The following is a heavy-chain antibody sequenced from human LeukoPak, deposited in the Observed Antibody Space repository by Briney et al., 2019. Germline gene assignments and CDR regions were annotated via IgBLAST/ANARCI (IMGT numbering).Heavy chain of an antibody. V-gene: IGHV3-7*01. J-gene: IGHJ4*02. CDR3: ARDISGYSSRGDIDY. CDR1: GFTFSSYW. CDR2: IKQDGSEK. Sequence: GGSLRLSCAASGFTFSSYWMSWVRQAPGKGLEWVANIKQDGSEKYYVDSVKGRFTISRDNAKNSLYLQMNSLRDEDTAVYYCARDISGYSSRGDIDYWGQGTLVTVSS. D-gene: IGHD6-13*01.